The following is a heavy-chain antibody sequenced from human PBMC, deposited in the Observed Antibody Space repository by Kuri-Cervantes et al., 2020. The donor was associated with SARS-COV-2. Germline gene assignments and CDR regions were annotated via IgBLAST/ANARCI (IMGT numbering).Heavy chain of an antibody. J-gene: IGHJ4*02. CDR2: MNPNSGNT. CDR1: GYTFTGYY. V-gene: IGHV1-8*03. CDR3: ARGEVPYDADY. D-gene: IGHD3-22*01. Sequence: ASVKVSCKASGYTFTGYYMHWARQATGQGLEWMGWMNPNSGNTGYAQKFQGRVTITRNTSISTAYMELSSLRSEDTAVYYCARGEVPYDADYWGQGTLVRLL.